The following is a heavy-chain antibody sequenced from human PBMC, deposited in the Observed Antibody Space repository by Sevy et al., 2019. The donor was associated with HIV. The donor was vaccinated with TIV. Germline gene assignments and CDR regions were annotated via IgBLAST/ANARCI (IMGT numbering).Heavy chain of an antibody. CDR3: AREGCTQPHDY. J-gene: IGHJ4*02. V-gene: IGHV3-23*01. D-gene: IGHD2-8*01. CDR1: GFTFAKYS. CDR2: FSFGCGRI. Sequence: GGSLRFSCVASGFTFAKYSMSWVRQAPGKGLEWVSTFSFGCGRINYADSVKGRFTISRDDSKNTLFLQMNSLRAEDTATYFCAREGCTQPHDYWGQGTLVTVSS.